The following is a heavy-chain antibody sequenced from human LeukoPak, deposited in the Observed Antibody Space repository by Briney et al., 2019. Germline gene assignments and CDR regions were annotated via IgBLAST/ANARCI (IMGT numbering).Heavy chain of an antibody. D-gene: IGHD3-22*01. J-gene: IGHJ3*01. V-gene: IGHV3-21*01. CDR1: GFTFSSYC. CDR3: TRDLRIAMIADAFDL. CDR2: ISSSSGYI. Sequence: PGGSLRLSCAVSGFTFSSYCMSWVRQAPGKGLEWVSFISSSSGYIFYADSMKGRFTISRDNAKNSLYLQMNSLRAEDTAIYYCTRDLRIAMIADAFDLWGQGTMVTVSS.